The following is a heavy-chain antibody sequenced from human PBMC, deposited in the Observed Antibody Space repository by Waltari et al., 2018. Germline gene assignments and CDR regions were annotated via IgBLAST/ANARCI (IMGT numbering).Heavy chain of an antibody. D-gene: IGHD3-22*01. CDR3: ARDWGYYSDTSGYPSNWFGP. J-gene: IGHJ5*02. CDR1: GYTFTGYY. CDR2: INPNTGDT. V-gene: IGHV1-2*06. Sequence: QVQLVQSGAEGKKPGASVKVSCKASGYTFTGYYFNWVRQAPGPGLGWMGRINPNTGDTTYAQEFQGRVTMTRDTSISTAYMELTSLRSEDTAVYYCARDWGYYSDTSGYPSNWFGPWGQGTLVTVSS.